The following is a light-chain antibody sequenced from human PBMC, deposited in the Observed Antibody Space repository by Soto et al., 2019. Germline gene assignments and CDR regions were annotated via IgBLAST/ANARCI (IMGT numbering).Light chain of an antibody. V-gene: IGLV6-57*03. J-gene: IGLJ2*01. CDR2: EDN. Sequence: NFMLTQPHSVSESPGKTVTISCTRSSGSIASNYVQWYQQRPGSAPTTVIFEDNQRPSWVPDRFSGSIDSSSNSASLTISRLKTEDEADYYCQSYDSSNRGVVFGGGTKLTVL. CDR3: QSYDSSNRGVV. CDR1: SGSIASNY.